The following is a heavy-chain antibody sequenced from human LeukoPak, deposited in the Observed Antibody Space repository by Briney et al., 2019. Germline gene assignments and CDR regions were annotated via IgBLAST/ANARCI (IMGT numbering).Heavy chain of an antibody. V-gene: IGHV3-30*03. J-gene: IGHJ4*02. D-gene: IGHD3-10*01. CDR1: GFTFSSYG. Sequence: GGSLRLSCAASGFTFSSYGMHWVRQAPGKGLEWVAVISYDGSNKYYADSVKGRFTISRDNSKNTLYLQMNSLRAEDTAVYYCARDDPYYGSGSYFAYWGQGTLVTVSS. CDR3: ARDDPYYGSGSYFAY. CDR2: ISYDGSNK.